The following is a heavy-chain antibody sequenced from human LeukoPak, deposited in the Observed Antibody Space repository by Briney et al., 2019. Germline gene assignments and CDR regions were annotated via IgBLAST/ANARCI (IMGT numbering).Heavy chain of an antibody. D-gene: IGHD6-19*01. CDR1: GGSISSSSYY. V-gene: IGHV4-39*01. Sequence: SETLSLTCTVSGGSISSSSYYWGWIRQPPGKGLEWIGSIYYSGSTYYNPSLKSRVTISVDTSKNQFSLKLSPVTAADTAVYYCATLRAVAGKNYWGQGTLVTVSS. CDR3: ATLRAVAGKNY. CDR2: IYYSGST. J-gene: IGHJ4*02.